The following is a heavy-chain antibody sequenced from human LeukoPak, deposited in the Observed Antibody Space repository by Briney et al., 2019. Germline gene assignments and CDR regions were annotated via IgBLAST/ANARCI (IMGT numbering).Heavy chain of an antibody. J-gene: IGHJ4*02. V-gene: IGHV1-46*01. Sequence: GASVKVSCKASGYTFTSYYMHWVRQAPGQGLEWMGIINPSGGSTSYAQKFQGRVTMTRDTSTSTAYMELRSPRSDDTAVYYCARDRSASGHFDYWGQGTLVTVSS. D-gene: IGHD1-14*01. CDR3: ARDRSASGHFDY. CDR2: INPSGGST. CDR1: GYTFTSYY.